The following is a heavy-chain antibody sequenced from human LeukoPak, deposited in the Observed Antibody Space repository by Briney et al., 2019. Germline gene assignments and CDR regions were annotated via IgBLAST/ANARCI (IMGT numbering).Heavy chain of an antibody. CDR1: GFTFSSYG. J-gene: IGHJ4*02. CDR3: ATDRGDVNTPDY. Sequence: PGGSLRLFCAASGFTFSSYGMHWVSQAPGKGLEWVAVIWYDGSNKYYADSVKGRFTISRDNSKNTLYLQMNSLRAEDTAVYYCATDRGDVNTPDYWRQGTLVTVSS. V-gene: IGHV3-33*01. CDR2: IWYDGSNK. D-gene: IGHD2-2*02.